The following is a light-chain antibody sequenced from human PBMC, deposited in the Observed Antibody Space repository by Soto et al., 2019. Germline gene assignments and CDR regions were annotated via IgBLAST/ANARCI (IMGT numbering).Light chain of an antibody. CDR1: QSVSSN. V-gene: IGKV3D-15*01. Sequence: EIVMTQSPATLSVSPGERATLSCRASQSVSSNLAWYQQKPGQAPRLLIYGASISATGIPARFSGSGSGTELTLTISSLQSEDFAVYYCQQYNNWPQWTFGQGTKVEIK. CDR3: QQYNNWPQWT. J-gene: IGKJ1*01. CDR2: GAS.